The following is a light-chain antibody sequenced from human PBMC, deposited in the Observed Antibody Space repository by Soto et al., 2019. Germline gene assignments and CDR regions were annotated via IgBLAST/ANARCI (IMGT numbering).Light chain of an antibody. J-gene: IGLJ2*01. CDR1: SSDVGGYNY. V-gene: IGLV2-11*01. CDR3: CSYAGSNTLV. Sequence: QAVVTQPRSLSGSPGQSVTISCTGTSSDVGGYNYVSWYQQHPDKAPKLMIYDVSKRPSGVPDRFSGSKSGNTASLTISGLQAEDEADYYCCSYAGSNTLVFGGGTKLTVL. CDR2: DVS.